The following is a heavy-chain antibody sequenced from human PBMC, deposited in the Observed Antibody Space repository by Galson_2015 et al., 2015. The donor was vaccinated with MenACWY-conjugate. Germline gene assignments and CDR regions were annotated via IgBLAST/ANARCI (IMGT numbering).Heavy chain of an antibody. Sequence: SLRLSCAASGFTFNTFWMSWVRQAPGRGLEWVANIKPDGSDKYYADSVKGRFTISRDKSKNRLYLQMNSLRAEDTAVYYCAKDQVAAAMMGRYGYWGQGTLVTVSS. CDR2: IKPDGSDK. V-gene: IGHV3-7*03. CDR3: AKDQVAAAMMGRYGY. CDR1: GFTFNTFW. D-gene: IGHD2-15*01. J-gene: IGHJ4*02.